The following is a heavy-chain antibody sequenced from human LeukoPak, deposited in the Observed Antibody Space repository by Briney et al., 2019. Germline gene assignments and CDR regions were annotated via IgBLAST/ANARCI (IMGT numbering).Heavy chain of an antibody. CDR1: GGSFSGYY. Sequence: SETLSLTCAVYGGSFSGYYWSWTRQPPGKGLEWIGEINHSGSTNYNPSLKSRVTISVDTSKNQFSLKLSSVTAADTAVYYCARGWKPDYYDSSGYCFDYWGQGTLVTVSS. D-gene: IGHD3-22*01. CDR3: ARGWKPDYYDSSGYCFDY. V-gene: IGHV4-34*01. J-gene: IGHJ4*02. CDR2: INHSGST.